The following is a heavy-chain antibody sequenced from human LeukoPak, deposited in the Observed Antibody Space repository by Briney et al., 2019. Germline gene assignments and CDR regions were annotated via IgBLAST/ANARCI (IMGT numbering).Heavy chain of an antibody. CDR3: TRAGLPAAMPFDY. V-gene: IGHV3-49*04. Sequence: GGSLRLSCTASGFTFGDYAMNWVRQVPGKGLEWVGFIRSKAYGGTTEYAASVRGRFTISRDDSKSIAYLQMNSLKTEDTAVYYCTRAGLPAAMPFDYWGQGTLVTVSS. CDR2: IRSKAYGGTT. D-gene: IGHD2-2*01. CDR1: GFTFGDYA. J-gene: IGHJ4*02.